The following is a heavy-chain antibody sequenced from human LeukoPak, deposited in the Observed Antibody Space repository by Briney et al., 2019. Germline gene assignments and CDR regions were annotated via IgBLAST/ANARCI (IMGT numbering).Heavy chain of an antibody. Sequence: ASVKVSCKASGYTFTGYYMHWVRQAPGQGLEWMGWINPNSGGTNYAQKFQGRVTMTRDTSISTAYMELSRLRSDDTAVYYCARDGYYDSSGSSRAGYFDLWGRGTLVTVST. CDR2: INPNSGGT. V-gene: IGHV1-2*02. CDR1: GYTFTGYY. CDR3: ARDGYYDSSGSSRAGYFDL. J-gene: IGHJ2*01. D-gene: IGHD3-22*01.